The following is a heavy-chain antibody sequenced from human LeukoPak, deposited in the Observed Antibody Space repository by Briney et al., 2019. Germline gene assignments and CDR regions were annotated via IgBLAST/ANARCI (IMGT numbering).Heavy chain of an antibody. D-gene: IGHD1-1*01. CDR3: ARLEGSYYYYYGMDV. CDR1: GFTFSRYW. CDR2: IRQDGSEI. J-gene: IGHJ6*02. V-gene: IGHV3-7*03. Sequence: GGSLRLSCAGSGFTFSRYWMNWVRLAPGKGLEWVANIRQDGSEIYYVDSVKGRFTISRHNSKNTLYLQMNSLRAEDTAVYYCARLEGSYYYYYGMDVWGQGTTVTVSS.